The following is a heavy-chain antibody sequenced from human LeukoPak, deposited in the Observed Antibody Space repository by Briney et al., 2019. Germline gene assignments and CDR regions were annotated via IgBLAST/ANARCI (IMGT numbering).Heavy chain of an antibody. CDR2: IYHSGST. Sequence: SETLSLTCTVSGGSISSGGYYWSWIRQPPGKGLEWIGYIYHSGSTYYNPSLKSRVTISVDRSKNQFSLKLSSVTAADTAVYYCARTAQTVGGTRSPDYWGQGTLVTVSS. CDR3: ARTAQTVGGTRSPDY. J-gene: IGHJ4*02. V-gene: IGHV4-30-2*01. D-gene: IGHD1-26*01. CDR1: GGSISSGGYY.